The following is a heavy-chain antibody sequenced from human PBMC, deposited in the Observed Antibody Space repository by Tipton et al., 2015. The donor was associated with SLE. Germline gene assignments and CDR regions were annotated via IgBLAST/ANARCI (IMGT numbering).Heavy chain of an antibody. CDR3: AREGQLVPNWFDP. V-gene: IGHV4-39*07. J-gene: IGHJ5*02. CDR2: VYFGGTT. CDR1: GDSIRSTTYY. Sequence: LRLSCTVSGDSIRSTTYYWAWIRQPPGKGLEWIGSVYFGGTTYNNPSLKSRVAISVDMSKNQFSLRLASVTAADTAMYYCAREGQLVPNWFDPWGQGTLVTVSS. D-gene: IGHD6-13*01.